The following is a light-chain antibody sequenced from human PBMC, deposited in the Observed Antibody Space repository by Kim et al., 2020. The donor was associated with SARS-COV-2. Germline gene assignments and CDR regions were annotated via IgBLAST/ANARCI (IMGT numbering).Light chain of an antibody. CDR3: QQSFNTPIT. Sequence: ASVGDKVTITCRTSQSIITYLNLYQQKPGKAPKLLIYAASRLHSGVPSRFSGSRSGTDFTLTINSLQPEDFATYFCQQSFNTPITFGQGTRLEIK. J-gene: IGKJ5*01. CDR2: AAS. V-gene: IGKV1-39*01. CDR1: QSIITY.